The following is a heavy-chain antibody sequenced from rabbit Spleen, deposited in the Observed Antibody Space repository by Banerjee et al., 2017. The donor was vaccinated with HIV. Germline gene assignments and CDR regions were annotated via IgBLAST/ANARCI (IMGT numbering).Heavy chain of an antibody. CDR1: GIDFTKYY. V-gene: IGHV1S7*01. D-gene: IGHD1-1*01. J-gene: IGHJ3*01. CDR2: IEPIFGNT. CDR3: ARGVIGDGNYIHDINF. Sequence: QLTETGGGLVQPGGSLTLSCKASGIDFTKYYISWVRQAPGKGLEWIGYIEPIFGNTYYANWVSGRFTISSHNAQNTLYPQLSSLTAADTATYFCARGVIGDGNYIHDINFWGQGTLVTVS.